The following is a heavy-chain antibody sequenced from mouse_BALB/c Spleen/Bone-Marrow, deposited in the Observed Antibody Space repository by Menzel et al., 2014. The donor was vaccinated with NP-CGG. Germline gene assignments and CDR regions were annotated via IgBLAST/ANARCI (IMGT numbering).Heavy chain of an antibody. CDR3: TKSNGNWFAY. J-gene: IGHJ3*01. Sequence: VHLVESGAELVKPGASVKLSCKASGYTFTSYYMYWVKQRPGQGLEWIGEINPSNGGTNFNEKFKNKATLTVDKSSSTAYMQLSSLIFEDSAVYYCTKSNGNWFAYWGQGTLFTVS. CDR1: GYTFTSYY. D-gene: IGHD2-1*01. CDR2: INPSNGGT. V-gene: IGHV1S81*02.